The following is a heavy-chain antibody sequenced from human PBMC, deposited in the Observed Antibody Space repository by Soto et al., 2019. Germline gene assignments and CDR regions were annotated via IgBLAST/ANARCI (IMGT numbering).Heavy chain of an antibody. CDR2: INHSGST. CDR3: ARDPPLLYYYGSGSYYNPHFDY. D-gene: IGHD3-10*01. J-gene: IGHJ4*02. Sequence: SETLSLTCAVYGGSFSGYYWSWIRQPPGKGLEWIGEINHSGSTNYNPSLKSRVTISVDTSKNQFSLKLSSVTAADTAVYYCARDPPLLYYYGSGSYYNPHFDYWGQGTLVTVSS. V-gene: IGHV4-34*01. CDR1: GGSFSGYY.